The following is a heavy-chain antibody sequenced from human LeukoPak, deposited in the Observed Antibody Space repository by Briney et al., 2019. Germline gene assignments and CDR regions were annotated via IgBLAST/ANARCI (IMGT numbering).Heavy chain of an antibody. CDR2: ISSSSSYI. CDR1: GFTLSSYS. Sequence: GGSLRLSCAASGFTLSSYSMNWVSQAPGKGLEWVSSISSSSSYIYYADSVKGRFTISRDNAKNSLYLQMNSLRAEDTAVSYCARDFYHDSSGSSFDYWGEGTLVTVSS. CDR3: ARDFYHDSSGSSFDY. D-gene: IGHD3-22*01. V-gene: IGHV3-21*01. J-gene: IGHJ4*02.